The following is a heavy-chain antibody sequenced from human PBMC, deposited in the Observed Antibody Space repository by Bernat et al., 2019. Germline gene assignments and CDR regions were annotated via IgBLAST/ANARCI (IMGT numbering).Heavy chain of an antibody. V-gene: IGHV3-30*18. CDR3: AKDRGYCSGGSCYVYGMDV. D-gene: IGHD2-15*01. J-gene: IGHJ6*01. Sequence: QVQLVESGGGVVQPGRSLRLSCAASGFTFSSYGMHWLRQAPGKGLVWVAVISYDGSNKYYADSVKGRVTISRDNSKNTLYLQMNSLRAEDTAVYYCAKDRGYCSGGSCYVYGMDVWGQGTTVTVSS. CDR1: GFTFSSYG. CDR2: ISYDGSNK.